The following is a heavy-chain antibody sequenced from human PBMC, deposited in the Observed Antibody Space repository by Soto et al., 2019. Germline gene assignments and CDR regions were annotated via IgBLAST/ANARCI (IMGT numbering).Heavy chain of an antibody. CDR2: ISSTTNYI. CDR3: ARESEDLTSNFDY. J-gene: IGHJ4*02. V-gene: IGHV3-21*06. CDR1: GFTFTRYS. Sequence: GWYLRLSCAASGFTFTRYSMNWVRQAPGKGLEWVSSISSTTNYIYYGDSMKGRFTISRDNAKNSLYLEMNSLRAEDTAVYYCARESEDLTSNFDYWGQGTLVTVSS.